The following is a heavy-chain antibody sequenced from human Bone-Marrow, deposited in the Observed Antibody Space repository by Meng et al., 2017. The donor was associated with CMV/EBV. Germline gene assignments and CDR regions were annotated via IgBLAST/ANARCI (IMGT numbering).Heavy chain of an antibody. D-gene: IGHD3-10*01. Sequence: ASVKVSCKASGYTFTSYDINWVRQATGQGLEWMGWINPNSGGTNYAQKFQGRVTMTRDTSISTAYMEVRRLRSDDTAVYYCARAQLGITMIRGVTPYFDYWGQGTLVTVSS. CDR2: INPNSGGT. J-gene: IGHJ4*02. CDR1: GYTFTSYD. CDR3: ARAQLGITMIRGVTPYFDY. V-gene: IGHV1-2*02.